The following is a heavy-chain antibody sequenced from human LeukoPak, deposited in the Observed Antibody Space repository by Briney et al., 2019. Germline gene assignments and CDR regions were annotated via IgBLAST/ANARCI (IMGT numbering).Heavy chain of an antibody. CDR2: ISSSGSTI. D-gene: IGHD3-9*01. V-gene: IGHV3-11*01. CDR1: GFTFSDYY. CDR3: QKGEYDILNWFDP. Sequence: GGSLRLCCAASGFTFSDYYMSWNRQAPGKGLEVVSYISSSGSTIYYADSVKGRFTISRDNATNSLYLQMNSLRAEDTAFYFCQKGEYDILNWFDPWGQGTLVTVSS. J-gene: IGHJ5*02.